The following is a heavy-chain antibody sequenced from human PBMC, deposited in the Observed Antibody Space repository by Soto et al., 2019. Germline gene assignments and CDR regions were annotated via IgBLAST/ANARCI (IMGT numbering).Heavy chain of an antibody. V-gene: IGHV4-30-4*01. CDR1: GGSISSGDYY. J-gene: IGHJ3*02. CDR3: XXXXXAFDI. Sequence: QVQLQESGPGLVKPSQTLSLTCTVSGGSISSGDYYWSWIRQPPGKGLEWIGYIYYSGSTYYNPXXXXXXXXXXXXXXXXXXXXXXXXXXXXXXXXXXXXXXXAFDIWGQGTMVTVSS. CDR2: IYYSGST.